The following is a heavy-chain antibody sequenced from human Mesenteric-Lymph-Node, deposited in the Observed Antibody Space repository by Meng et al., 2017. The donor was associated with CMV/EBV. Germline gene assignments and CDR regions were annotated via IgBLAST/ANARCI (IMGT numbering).Heavy chain of an antibody. Sequence: ASVKVSCKVSGYTLTEFSMHWVRQAPGKGLEWMGGFDPEDGETIYAQKFQGRVTMTEDTSTDTAYMELSSLRSDDTAVYYCARDIMGALLGLYYFDYWGQGTLVTVSS. J-gene: IGHJ4*02. V-gene: IGHV1-24*01. CDR1: GYTLTEFS. CDR3: ARDIMGALLGLYYFDY. D-gene: IGHD1-26*01. CDR2: FDPEDGET.